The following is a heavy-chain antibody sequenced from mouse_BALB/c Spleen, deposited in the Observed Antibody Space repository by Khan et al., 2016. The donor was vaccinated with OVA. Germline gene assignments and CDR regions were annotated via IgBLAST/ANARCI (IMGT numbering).Heavy chain of an antibody. J-gene: IGHJ1*01. CDR2: IAPGSGST. CDR3: ARRGYYGSSPDLYFDV. V-gene: IGHV1S41*01. Sequence: DLVKPGASVKLSCKASGYTFTSYWINWIKQRPGQGLEWIGRIAPGSGSTYYNEMFKGKATLTVDTSSSTAYIQLSSLSSEDSAVYFCARRGYYGSSPDLYFDVWGAGTTVTVSS. D-gene: IGHD1-1*01. CDR1: GYTFTSYW.